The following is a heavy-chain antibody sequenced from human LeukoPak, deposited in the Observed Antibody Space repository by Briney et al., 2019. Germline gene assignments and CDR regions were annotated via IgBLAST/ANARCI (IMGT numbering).Heavy chain of an antibody. V-gene: IGHV1-18*01. CDR1: GYTFTRYG. J-gene: IGHJ4*02. Sequence: ASVTVSCKASGYTFTRYGISWVRQAPGQGREGMGWISAYNGNTNYAQKLQGRVTVTTDTPTSTVYMELRSLRSDDTAVYYCAREGGIVATTAFDYWGQGTLVTVSS. D-gene: IGHD5-12*01. CDR3: AREGGIVATTAFDY. CDR2: ISAYNGNT.